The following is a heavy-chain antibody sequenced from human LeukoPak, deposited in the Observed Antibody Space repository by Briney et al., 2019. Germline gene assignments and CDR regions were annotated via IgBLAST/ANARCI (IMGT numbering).Heavy chain of an antibody. V-gene: IGHV3-21*06. CDR3: ARDYSGSYHSTSLFDD. CDR2: ISSSKTYI. Sequence: GGSLRLSCAASGFIFSDYSMNWVRQAPGKGLEWVSSISSSKTYIYYADSVKGRFIISRDNAKNSLYLQMNSLRAEDTAVYYCARDYSGSYHSTSLFDDWGQGTLVTVSS. D-gene: IGHD1-26*01. CDR1: GFIFSDYS. J-gene: IGHJ4*02.